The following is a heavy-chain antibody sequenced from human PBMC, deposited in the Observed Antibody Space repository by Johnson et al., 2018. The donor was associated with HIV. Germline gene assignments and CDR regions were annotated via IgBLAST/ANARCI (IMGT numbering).Heavy chain of an antibody. CDR2: ISYDGSNK. D-gene: IGHD3-3*01. CDR1: GFTFSNAW. J-gene: IGHJ3*02. Sequence: QVQLVESGGGLVKPGGSLRLSCAASGFTFSNAWMSWVRQAPGNGLEWVAVISYDGSNKYYADFVKGRFTISRDNSKNTLYLQMNSMRAEDTAVYYCARGGVIHDAFDIWGQGTMVTVSS. V-gene: IGHV3-30*03. CDR3: ARGGVIHDAFDI.